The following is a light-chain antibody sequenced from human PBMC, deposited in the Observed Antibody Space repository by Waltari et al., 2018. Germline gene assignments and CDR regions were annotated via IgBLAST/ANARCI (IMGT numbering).Light chain of an antibody. V-gene: IGKV4-1*01. J-gene: IGKJ3*01. CDR3: QQYFITPFT. CDR1: QSIMYSSNNKNF. CDR2: WAS. Sequence: DIVMSQSPDPLAVSLGERATINCRSSQSIMYSSNNKNFLAWYQQKPGQSPKLLIYWASTRQSGVPDRFTGSWSGTDFTLTITSVQPEDVAIYYCQQYFITPFTFGPGTKVEIK.